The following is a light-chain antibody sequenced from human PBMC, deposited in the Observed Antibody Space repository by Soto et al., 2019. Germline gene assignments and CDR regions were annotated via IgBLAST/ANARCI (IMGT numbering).Light chain of an antibody. Sequence: EIVMTQSPATLSVSPGERATLSCRASQSVSSNLAWYQQKPGQAPRLLIYGASTRATGIPARFSGSGAGTDCTLTISSLQSEDFAVYYCQQYNNCPPWTFGQGTKVEIK. J-gene: IGKJ1*01. CDR1: QSVSSN. CDR2: GAS. CDR3: QQYNNCPPWT. V-gene: IGKV3-15*01.